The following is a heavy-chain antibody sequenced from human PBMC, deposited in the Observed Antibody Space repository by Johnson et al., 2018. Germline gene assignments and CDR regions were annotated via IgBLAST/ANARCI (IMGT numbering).Heavy chain of an antibody. Sequence: EVQLLESGGGLVQPGGSLRLSCAASGFTVSSNYMSWVRQAPGKGLEWVSVIYSGGSTYYADSVKDRFTIPRDNSKNTLYLQMNSLRAEDKAVYFGASWRGGGVPPRAEYCQHGGQGTLVTVSS. D-gene: IGHD3-10*01. J-gene: IGHJ1*01. CDR1: GFTVSSNY. CDR2: IYSGGST. V-gene: IGHV3-66*02. CDR3: ASWRGGGVPPRAEYCQH.